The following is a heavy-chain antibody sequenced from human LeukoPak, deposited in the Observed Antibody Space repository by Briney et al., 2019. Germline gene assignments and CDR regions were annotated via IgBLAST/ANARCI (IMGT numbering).Heavy chain of an antibody. CDR1: GGSFSGYY. V-gene: IGHV4-59*01. CDR2: IYYSGST. Sequence: SETLSLTCAVYGGSFSGYYWSWIRQPPGKGLEWIGYIYYSGSTNYNPSLKSRVTISVDTSKNQFSLKLSSVTAADTAVYYCARGIPGIAAAAYFDYWGQGTLVTVSS. J-gene: IGHJ4*02. CDR3: ARGIPGIAAAAYFDY. D-gene: IGHD6-13*01.